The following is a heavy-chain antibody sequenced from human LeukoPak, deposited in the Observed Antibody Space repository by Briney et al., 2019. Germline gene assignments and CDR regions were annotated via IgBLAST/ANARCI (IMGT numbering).Heavy chain of an antibody. D-gene: IGHD3-22*01. J-gene: IGHJ4*02. CDR1: GFTFSSYG. CDR3: AKVAIDLNFDY. CDR2: ISYDGSNK. V-gene: IGHV3-30*18. Sequence: GGSLRLSCAASGFTFSSYGVHWVRQAPGKGLEWVAVISYDGSNKYYADSVKGRFTISRDNSKNTLYLQMNSLRAEDTAVYYCAKVAIDLNFDYWGQGTLVTVSS.